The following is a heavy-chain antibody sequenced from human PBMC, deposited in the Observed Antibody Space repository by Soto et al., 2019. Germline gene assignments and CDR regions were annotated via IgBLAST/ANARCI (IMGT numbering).Heavy chain of an antibody. CDR2: ISSGSSYI. CDR3: ARDILSGGAYPDS. Sequence: GGSLRLSCAASGLTFSRSPMHWVRQAPGKGLEWISSISSGSSYIYYAGSVKGRFTISRDNAKNSLFLQMNSLRADDTAVYYCARDILSGGAYPDSWGQGTKVTVSS. CDR1: GLTFSRSP. J-gene: IGHJ5*01. D-gene: IGHD3-10*01. V-gene: IGHV3-21*01.